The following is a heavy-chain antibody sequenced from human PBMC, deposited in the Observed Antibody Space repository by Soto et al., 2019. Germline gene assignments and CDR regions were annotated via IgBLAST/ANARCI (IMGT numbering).Heavy chain of an antibody. Sequence: SSVKVSCKASGGTFSSYAISWVRQAPGQGLEWMGGIIPIFGTANYAQKFQGRVTITADKSTSTAYMELSSLRSEDTAVYYCVIYYDSSGDFDYWGQGTLVTVSS. CDR1: GGTFSSYA. CDR3: VIYYDSSGDFDY. CDR2: IIPIFGTA. V-gene: IGHV1-69*06. D-gene: IGHD3-22*01. J-gene: IGHJ4*02.